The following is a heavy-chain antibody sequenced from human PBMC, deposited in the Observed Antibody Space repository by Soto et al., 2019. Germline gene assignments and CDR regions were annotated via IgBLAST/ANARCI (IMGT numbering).Heavy chain of an antibody. CDR3: ARQTGTTYLFDY. V-gene: IGHV6-1*01. Sequence: SQTLSLTCAISGDSVSSNSAAWNWIRQSPSRGLEWLGRTYYRSKWYNDYAVSVKSRITINPDTSKNQFPLQLNSVTTEDTAVYYCARQTGTTYLFDYWGQGTLVTVSS. J-gene: IGHJ4*02. CDR1: GDSVSSNSAA. CDR2: TYYRSKWYN. D-gene: IGHD1-1*01.